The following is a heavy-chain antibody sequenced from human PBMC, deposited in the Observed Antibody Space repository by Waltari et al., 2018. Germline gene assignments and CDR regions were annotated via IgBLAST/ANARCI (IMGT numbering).Heavy chain of an antibody. CDR3: ARLSSGYSIGSGGYY. V-gene: IGHV4-59*08. CDR1: GGSLRSYY. D-gene: IGHD6-19*01. CDR2: IYYSWST. J-gene: IGHJ4*02. Sequence: QVQLQASGPGLVKPSETLSLTCTVSGGSLRSYYWSWIRQPPVKGLEWIGYIYYSWSTNYSPTLKRRVTLSVDTSKNQFALRLISVTASDTGVYYCARLSSGYSIGSGGYYWGPGTLVTVSS.